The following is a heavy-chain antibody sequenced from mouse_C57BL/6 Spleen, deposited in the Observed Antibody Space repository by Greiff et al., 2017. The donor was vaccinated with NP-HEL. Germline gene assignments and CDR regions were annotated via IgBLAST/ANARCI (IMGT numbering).Heavy chain of an antibody. V-gene: IGHV1-64*01. CDR3: SLVGGYGSSLLYAMHY. CDR2: IHPNSGST. Sequence: VQLQQPGAELVKPGASVQLSCKASGYTFTSYWMHWVKQRPGQGLEWIGMIHPNSGSTNYNEKFKSKATLTVDKSSSTAYMQLSSLTSEDSAVYYCSLVGGYGSSLLYAMHYWGQGTSVTVSS. D-gene: IGHD1-1*01. J-gene: IGHJ4*01. CDR1: GYTFTSYW.